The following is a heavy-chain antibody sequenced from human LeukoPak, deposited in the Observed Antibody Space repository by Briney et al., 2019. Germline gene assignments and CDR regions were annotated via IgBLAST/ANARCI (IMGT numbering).Heavy chain of an antibody. CDR3: ARGPYYDFWSGYYKGDYFDY. CDR2: MNHNSGNT. Sequence: ASVKVSCKASGYTFTSYDINWVRQATGQGLEWMGWMNHNSGNTGYAQKFQGRVTLTRNTSISTAYMELSSLRSEDTAVYYCARGPYYDFWSGYYKGDYFDYWGQGTLVTVSS. CDR1: GYTFTSYD. D-gene: IGHD3-3*01. J-gene: IGHJ4*02. V-gene: IGHV1-8*03.